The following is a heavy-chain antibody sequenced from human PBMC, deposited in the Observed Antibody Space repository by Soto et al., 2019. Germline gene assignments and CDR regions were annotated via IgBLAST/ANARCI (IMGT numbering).Heavy chain of an antibody. V-gene: IGHV5-10-1*01. J-gene: IGHJ3*02. CDR3: ARRQVRSIVGATVAFDI. D-gene: IGHD1-26*01. CDR2: IDPSDSYT. CDR1: GYSFTSYW. Sequence: DSLKISRKGSGYSFTSYWISWVGQMPGKGLEWMGRIDPSDSYTNYSPSFQGHVTISADKSISTAYLQWSSLKASDTAMYYCARRQVRSIVGATVAFDIWGQGTMVTVSS.